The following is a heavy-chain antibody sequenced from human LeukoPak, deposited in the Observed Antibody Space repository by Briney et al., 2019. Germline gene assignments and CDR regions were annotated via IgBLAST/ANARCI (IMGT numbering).Heavy chain of an antibody. CDR1: GYTFTGYH. CDR3: ARDYCSSTSCLFDY. V-gene: IGHV1-2*06. D-gene: IGHD2-2*01. Sequence: VKVSCKASGYTFTGYHMHWVRQAPGQGLEWMGRINPNSGDTNYAQNFQGRVTMTRDTSISTAYMELSRLRSDDTAVYYCARDYCSSTSCLFDYWGQGTLVTVSS. J-gene: IGHJ4*02. CDR2: INPNSGDT.